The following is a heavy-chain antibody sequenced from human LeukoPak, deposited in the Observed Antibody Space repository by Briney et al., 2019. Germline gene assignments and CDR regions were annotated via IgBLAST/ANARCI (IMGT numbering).Heavy chain of an antibody. V-gene: IGHV3-20*04. CDR1: GFMFADHG. J-gene: IGHJ4*02. CDR2: INWNGGST. D-gene: IGHD1-26*01. Sequence: SGGSLRLSCAASGFMFADHGMTWVRQVPGKGLEWVSGINWNGGSTGYVDSVKGRFTISRDNAKNVLFLQMNNLRAEDTAFYCCARGEWDLRDWGQGTLVIVSS. CDR3: ARGEWDLRD.